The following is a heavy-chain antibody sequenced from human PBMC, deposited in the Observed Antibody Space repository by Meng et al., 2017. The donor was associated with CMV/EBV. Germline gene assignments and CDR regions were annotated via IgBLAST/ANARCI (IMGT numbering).Heavy chain of an antibody. CDR1: GGTFSSYA. CDR3: ARDGASGWYVFDY. D-gene: IGHD6-19*01. V-gene: IGHV1-69*05. J-gene: IGHJ4*02. Sequence: CKASGGTFSSYAISWLRQAPGQGLEWMGGIIPIFGTANYAQKFQGRVTITTDESTSTAYMELSSLRSEDTAVYYCARDGASGWYVFDYWGQGTLVTVSS. CDR2: IIPIFGTA.